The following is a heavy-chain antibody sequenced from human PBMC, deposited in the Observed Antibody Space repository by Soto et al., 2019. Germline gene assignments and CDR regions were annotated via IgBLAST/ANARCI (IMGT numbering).Heavy chain of an antibody. CDR2: IYYSGST. CDR3: ARDPCIAAAGTGCAFDI. J-gene: IGHJ3*02. V-gene: IGHV4-31*03. D-gene: IGHD6-13*01. CDR1: GGSISSGVYY. Sequence: SETLSLTCTVSGGSISSGVYYWSWIRQHPGKGLEWIGYIYYSGSTYYNPSLKSRVTISVDTSKNQFSLKLSSVTAADTAVYYCARDPCIAAAGTGCAFDIWGQGTMVTVS.